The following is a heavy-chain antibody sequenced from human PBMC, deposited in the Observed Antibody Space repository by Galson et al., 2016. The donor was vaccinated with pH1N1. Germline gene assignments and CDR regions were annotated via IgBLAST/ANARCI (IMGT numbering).Heavy chain of an antibody. CDR2: IDWDDDK. J-gene: IGHJ4*02. CDR1: GFSLSTSGMC. Sequence: PALVKPTQTLTLTCPFSGFSLSTSGMCVSWIRQPPGKALEWLALIDWDDDKYYSPSLETRLTISKDTSKNQVVLTMTNMDPVDTATYYCARLDYGDYSGYFEYWGQGTLVTVSS. CDR3: ARLDYGDYSGYFEY. D-gene: IGHD4-17*01. V-gene: IGHV2-70*01.